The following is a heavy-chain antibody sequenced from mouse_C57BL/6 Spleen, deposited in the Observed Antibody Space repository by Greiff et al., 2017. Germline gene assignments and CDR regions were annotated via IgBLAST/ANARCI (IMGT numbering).Heavy chain of an antibody. Sequence: QVQLKESGPELVKPGASVKLSCKASGYTFTSYDINWVKQRPGQGLEWIGWIYPRDGSTTYNEKFKGKATLTVDTSSSTAYMGLHSLASEDSAVYCCARSNWDVGDYWGQGTTLTVSS. CDR2: IYPRDGST. CDR3: ARSNWDVGDY. D-gene: IGHD4-1*01. CDR1: GYTFTSYD. V-gene: IGHV1-85*01. J-gene: IGHJ2*01.